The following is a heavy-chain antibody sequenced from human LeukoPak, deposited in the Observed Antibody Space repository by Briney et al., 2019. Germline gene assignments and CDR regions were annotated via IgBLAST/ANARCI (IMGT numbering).Heavy chain of an antibody. Sequence: GGSLRLSCAASGFTFSSYEMNWVRQAPGKGLEWVSYISSSGSTIYYADSVKGRFTISRDNSKNTLYLQMNSLRAEGTAVYYCAKEYSGYDFFDYWGQGTLVTVSS. V-gene: IGHV3-48*03. D-gene: IGHD5-12*01. CDR3: AKEYSGYDFFDY. CDR2: ISSSGSTI. J-gene: IGHJ4*02. CDR1: GFTFSSYE.